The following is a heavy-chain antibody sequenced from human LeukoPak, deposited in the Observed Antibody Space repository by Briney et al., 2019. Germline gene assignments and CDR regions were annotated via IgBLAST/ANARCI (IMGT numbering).Heavy chain of an antibody. CDR1: GFTFSGSA. V-gene: IGHV3-73*01. D-gene: IGHD6-19*01. J-gene: IGHJ6*03. Sequence: GGSLRLSCAASGFTFSGSAMHWVRQASGKGLEWVGRIRSKANSYATAYAASVKGRFTISRDNSKNTLYLQMNSLRAEDTAVYYCAKVGSSGWHYYYYYMDVWGKGTTVTISS. CDR2: IRSKANSYAT. CDR3: AKVGSSGWHYYYYYMDV.